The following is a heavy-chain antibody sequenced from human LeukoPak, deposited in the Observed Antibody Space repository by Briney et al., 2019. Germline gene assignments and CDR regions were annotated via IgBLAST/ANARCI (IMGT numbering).Heavy chain of an antibody. J-gene: IGHJ4*02. CDR3: ARGGKGSSSCFSS. D-gene: IGHD6-13*01. V-gene: IGHV4-34*01. CDR2: INHSGST. Sequence: PSETLSLTCAVYGGSFSGYYWSWIRQPPGKGLEWIGEINHSGSTNYNPSLKSRVTISVDTSKNQFSLKLSSVTAADTAVYYCARGGKGSSSCFSSWGQGTLVTVSS. CDR1: GGSFSGYY.